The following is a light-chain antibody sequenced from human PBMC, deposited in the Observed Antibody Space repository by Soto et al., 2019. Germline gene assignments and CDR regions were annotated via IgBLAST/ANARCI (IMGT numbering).Light chain of an antibody. Sequence: EIVMTQSPASLSVSPGDGATLSCRASQSVASNVVWYQQKPGQGPRLLIHGASTRAVGVPARFSGSGSGTDFTLTINSLQSEDFAVYYCQQYHNWPPQYTFGQGTKLQIK. CDR2: GAS. CDR3: QQYHNWPPQYT. J-gene: IGKJ2*01. CDR1: QSVASN. V-gene: IGKV3-15*01.